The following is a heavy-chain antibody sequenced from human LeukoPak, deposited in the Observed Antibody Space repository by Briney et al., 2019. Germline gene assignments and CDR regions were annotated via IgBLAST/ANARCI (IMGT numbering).Heavy chain of an antibody. Sequence: PSETLSPTCTVSGGSISSYYWSWIRQPPGKGLEWIGYIYYSGSTNYNPSLKSRVTISVDTSKNQFSLKLSSVTAADTAVYYCASMEVLRFQNGMDVWGQGTTVTVSS. J-gene: IGHJ6*02. CDR3: ASMEVLRFQNGMDV. D-gene: IGHD3-3*01. CDR1: GGSISSYY. V-gene: IGHV4-59*01. CDR2: IYYSGST.